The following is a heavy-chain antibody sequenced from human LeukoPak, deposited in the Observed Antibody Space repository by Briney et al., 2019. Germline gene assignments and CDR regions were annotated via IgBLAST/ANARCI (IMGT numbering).Heavy chain of an antibody. CDR1: GFTFSRYW. V-gene: IGHV3-23*01. CDR2: ISGSGGST. CDR3: AKRRFGELSPPGYYFDY. Sequence: GGSLRLSCVGSGFTFSRYWLNWVRQAPGKGLEWVSAISGSGGSTYYADSVKGRFTISRDNSKNTLYLQMNSLRAEDTAVYYCAKRRFGELSPPGYYFDYWGQGTLVTVSS. D-gene: IGHD3-10*01. J-gene: IGHJ4*02.